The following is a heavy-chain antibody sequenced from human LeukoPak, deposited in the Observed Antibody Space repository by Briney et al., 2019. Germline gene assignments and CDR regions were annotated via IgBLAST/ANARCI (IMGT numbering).Heavy chain of an antibody. D-gene: IGHD3-10*01. CDR1: ELTFSGYW. V-gene: IGHV3-7*01. CDR3: ARDGHSSGSFDY. J-gene: IGHJ4*02. Sequence: GGSLRFSCAASELTFSGYWMNWVRQAPGKGLQWVGNIRQDGGQTHYSDSVKGRFTISRDNAKRSLYLQMNSLRPEDTAVYYCARDGHSSGSFDYWGQGTLVTVSS. CDR2: IRQDGGQT.